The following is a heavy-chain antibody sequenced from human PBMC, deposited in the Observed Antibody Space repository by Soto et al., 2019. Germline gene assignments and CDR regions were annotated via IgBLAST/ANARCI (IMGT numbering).Heavy chain of an antibody. Sequence: ASVKVSCKTSGYTFTRYYMHWVRQAPGQGLEWMGIINTSGGSTSYAQKFQGRVTMTRDTSTSTVYKEQSSLRSEDTAVYYCASEPNWNDYYGMDVWGQGTTVTVSS. CDR3: ASEPNWNDYYGMDV. D-gene: IGHD1-20*01. CDR2: INTSGGST. CDR1: GYTFTRYY. J-gene: IGHJ6*02. V-gene: IGHV1-46*01.